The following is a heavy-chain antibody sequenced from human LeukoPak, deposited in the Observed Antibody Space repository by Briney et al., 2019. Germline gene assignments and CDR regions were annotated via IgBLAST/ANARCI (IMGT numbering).Heavy chain of an antibody. D-gene: IGHD3-10*01. V-gene: IGHV3-7*01. J-gene: IGHJ3*02. CDR2: IKQDGSEK. CDR3: ARELVSYYGGDAFDI. Sequence: PGGSLRLSCAASGFTFSSYWMSWVRQAPGKGLEWVANIKQDGSEKYYVDSVKGRFTISRDNAKNSLYLQMNSLRAEDTAVYYCARELVSYYGGDAFDIWGQGTMVTVSS. CDR1: GFTFSSYW.